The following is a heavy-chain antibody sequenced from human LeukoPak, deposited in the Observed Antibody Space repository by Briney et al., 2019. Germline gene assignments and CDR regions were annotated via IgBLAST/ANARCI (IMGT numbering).Heavy chain of an antibody. Sequence: GGSLRLSCVASGFTFSSNAMHWVRQAPGKGLESVSAISRDGSTTYYANSVKDRFTISRDNSKNTLYLQMGRLRAEDMAVYYCAREDPPGSSWFDYWGQGTLVTVSS. D-gene: IGHD6-13*01. J-gene: IGHJ4*02. CDR1: GFTFSSNA. V-gene: IGHV3-64*01. CDR3: AREDPPGSSWFDY. CDR2: ISRDGSTT.